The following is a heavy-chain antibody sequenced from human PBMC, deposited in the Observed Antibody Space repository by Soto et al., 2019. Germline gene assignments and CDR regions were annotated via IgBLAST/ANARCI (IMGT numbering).Heavy chain of an antibody. CDR2: ISSRANNI. CDR3: AGGNQWLKFDY. Sequence: GGSLRLSCAASGFTFSDYYMSWIRQAPGKGLEWVSYISSRANNIYYAVSVKGRFTISRDNAKNSLYLQMNSLRADDTAVYYCAGGNQWLKFDYWGQGTLVTVSS. J-gene: IGHJ4*02. D-gene: IGHD6-19*01. CDR1: GFTFSDYY. V-gene: IGHV3-11*01.